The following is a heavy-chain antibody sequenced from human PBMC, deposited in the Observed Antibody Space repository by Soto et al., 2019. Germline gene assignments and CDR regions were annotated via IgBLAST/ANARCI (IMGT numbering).Heavy chain of an antibody. J-gene: IGHJ5*02. D-gene: IGHD2-21*02. CDR3: VRTAREAAVAPPWFER. CDR2: VYYTGST. CDR1: GASIRSTCYY. Sequence: PXESLSLPCTVSGASIRSTCYYWSWIRQAPGKGLEWIGYVYYTGSTYYNPSLTSRLTISVDTSKNQFSMKLTSVTAAETAVYYCVRTAREAAVAPPWFERWGQGTQVTVSS. V-gene: IGHV4-30-4*01.